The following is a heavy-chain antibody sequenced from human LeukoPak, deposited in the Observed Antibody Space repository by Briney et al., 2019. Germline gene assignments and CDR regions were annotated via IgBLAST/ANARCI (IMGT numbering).Heavy chain of an antibody. CDR1: GGTFSSYA. Sequence: SVKVSCKASGGTFSSYAISWVRQAPGQGLEWMGGIIPIFGTANYAQKFQGRVTITTDESTSTAYMELSSLRSEDTAVYYCARSLTLAYYFVYWGQGTLVTVSS. V-gene: IGHV1-69*05. D-gene: IGHD4/OR15-4a*01. CDR3: ARSLTLAYYFVY. CDR2: IIPIFGTA. J-gene: IGHJ4*02.